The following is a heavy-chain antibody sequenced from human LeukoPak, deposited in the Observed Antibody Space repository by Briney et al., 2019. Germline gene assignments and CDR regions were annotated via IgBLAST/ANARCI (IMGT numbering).Heavy chain of an antibody. CDR3: ARDVGAVAGLGFDY. D-gene: IGHD6-19*01. Sequence: PSETLSLTCTVSGGSISSSSYYWGWIRQPPGKGLEWIGRIYTSGSTNYNPSLKSRVTMSVDTSKNQFSLKLSSVTAADTAVYYCARDVGAVAGLGFDYWGQGTLVTVSS. CDR1: GGSISSSSYY. CDR2: IYTSGST. J-gene: IGHJ4*02. V-gene: IGHV4-39*07.